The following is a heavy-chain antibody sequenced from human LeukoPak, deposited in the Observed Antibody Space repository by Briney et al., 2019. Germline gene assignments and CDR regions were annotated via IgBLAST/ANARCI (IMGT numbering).Heavy chain of an antibody. CDR3: ARDLRYYYGSGSFYYYYGMDV. Sequence: SETLSLTCTVSGGSISSYYWSWIRQPPGKGLEWIGYIYYSGSTNYNPSLKSRVTISVDTSKNQFSLKLSSVTAADTAVYYRARDLRYYYGSGSFYYYYGMDVWGQGTTVTVSS. D-gene: IGHD3-10*01. CDR2: IYYSGST. CDR1: GGSISSYY. V-gene: IGHV4-59*01. J-gene: IGHJ6*02.